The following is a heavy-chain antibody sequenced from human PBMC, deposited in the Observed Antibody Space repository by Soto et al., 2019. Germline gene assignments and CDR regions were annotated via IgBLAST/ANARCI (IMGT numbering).Heavy chain of an antibody. CDR3: ARDTNMVRGVPDAFDI. V-gene: IGHV3-48*02. CDR1: GFTFSSYS. J-gene: IGHJ3*02. CDR2: ISSSSSTI. Sequence: EVQLVESGGGLVQPGGSLRLSCAASGFTFSSYSMNWVRQAPGKGLEWVSYISSSSSTIYYADSVKGRFTISRDNAKNSLYLQMNSLRDEDTAVYYCARDTNMVRGVPDAFDIWGQGTMVTVSS. D-gene: IGHD3-10*01.